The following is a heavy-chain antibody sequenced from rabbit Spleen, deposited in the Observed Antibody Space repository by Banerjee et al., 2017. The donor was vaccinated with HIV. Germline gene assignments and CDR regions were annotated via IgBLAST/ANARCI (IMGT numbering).Heavy chain of an antibody. J-gene: IGHJ6*01. CDR1: GFSFSDRDV. D-gene: IGHD6-1*01. CDR2: INTYTGKP. V-gene: IGHV1S45*01. CDR3: ARDTASSFSSYGMDL. Sequence: QEQLEESGGGLVKPEGSLTLTCKASGFSFSDRDVMCWVRQAPGKGLQWIACINTYTGKPVYATWAKGRFTISRTSSTTVTLQMTGLTVADTATYFCARDTASSFSSYGMDLWGPGTLVTVS.